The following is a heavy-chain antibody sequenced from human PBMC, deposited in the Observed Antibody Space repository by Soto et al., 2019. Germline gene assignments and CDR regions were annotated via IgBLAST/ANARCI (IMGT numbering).Heavy chain of an antibody. Sequence: EVQLLESGGGLAQPGGSLRLSCAASAFTFSSYAMSWVRQAPGKGLEWVSAVSGGGDSTYYADSVKGRFTISRDNSKNTLYLQMNSLRAEDTAVYYCAKGRASDCPGCTQDYWGQGTLVTVSS. D-gene: IGHD2-21*02. J-gene: IGHJ4*02. CDR2: VSGGGDST. CDR1: AFTFSSYA. V-gene: IGHV3-23*01. CDR3: AKGRASDCPGCTQDY.